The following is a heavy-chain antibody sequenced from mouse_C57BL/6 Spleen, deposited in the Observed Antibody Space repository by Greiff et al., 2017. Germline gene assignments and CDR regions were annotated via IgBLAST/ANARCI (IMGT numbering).Heavy chain of an antibody. Sequence: QVQLQQPGAELVNPGASVKMSCKASGYTFTSYWITWVKQRPGQGLEWIGDIYPGSGSTNYNEKFKSKATLTVDTSSSTAYMQLSSLTSEDSAVYYYARRTANWDYFDDWGQGTTLTVSS. V-gene: IGHV1-55*01. CDR2: IYPGSGST. CDR3: ARRTANWDYFDD. CDR1: GYTFTSYW. J-gene: IGHJ2*01. D-gene: IGHD4-1*01.